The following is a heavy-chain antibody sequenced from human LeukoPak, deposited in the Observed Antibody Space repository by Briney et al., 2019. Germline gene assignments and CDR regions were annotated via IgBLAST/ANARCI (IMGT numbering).Heavy chain of an antibody. J-gene: IGHJ3*02. D-gene: IGHD5-18*01. Sequence: GGSLRLSCTTSGFTFTTSAMSWLRQAPGEGLERVSSISSSGTRTYYSDSVKGRFTISRDNSKNTLYLQMNSLRAEDTAVYYCAKDLWESGYSLGDAFDIWGQGTMVTVSS. V-gene: IGHV3-23*01. CDR3: AKDLWESGYSLGDAFDI. CDR1: GFTFTTSA. CDR2: ISSSGTRT.